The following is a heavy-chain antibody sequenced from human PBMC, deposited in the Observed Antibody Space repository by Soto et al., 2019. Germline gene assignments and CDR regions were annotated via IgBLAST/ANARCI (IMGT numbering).Heavy chain of an antibody. D-gene: IGHD1-20*01. Sequence: EEQLVESGGGLVQPGGSLKLSCVVSQISFSSYWMTWVRQAPGKGLECVANINQDGSEKYYEDSVKGRFTISRDNTKNSLDLHMNSLRAEDTAVYYCATDLNWTNYWGHGTLVAVSS. CDR1: QISFSSYW. CDR2: INQDGSEK. J-gene: IGHJ4*01. CDR3: ATDLNWTNY. V-gene: IGHV3-7*01.